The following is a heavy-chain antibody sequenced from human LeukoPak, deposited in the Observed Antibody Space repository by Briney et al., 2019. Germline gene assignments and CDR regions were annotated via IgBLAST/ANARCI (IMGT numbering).Heavy chain of an antibody. Sequence: GASVKVSCKASGYNFIDYEINWVRQATGQGLEWMGWMNPKGGDTGYEQKFQARVTISRDSSISTVYMELSSLRPEDTALYYCARGRYMDVWGKGTTVTASS. V-gene: IGHV1-8*03. CDR2: MNPKGGDT. CDR1: GYNFIDYE. J-gene: IGHJ6*04. CDR3: ARGRYMDV.